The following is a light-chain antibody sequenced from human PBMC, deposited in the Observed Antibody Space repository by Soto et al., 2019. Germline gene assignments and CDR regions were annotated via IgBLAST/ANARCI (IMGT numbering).Light chain of an antibody. CDR1: QSISSY. Sequence: DIQMTQSPSSLSASVGDRVTITCRASQSISSYLSWYQQTPGKAPKLLILAASSLQSGVPSRFSGSGSGTDFTLTVSNLQPEDFATYYCQQTYTSRITFGLGTRLEIK. V-gene: IGKV1-39*01. J-gene: IGKJ5*01. CDR2: AAS. CDR3: QQTYTSRIT.